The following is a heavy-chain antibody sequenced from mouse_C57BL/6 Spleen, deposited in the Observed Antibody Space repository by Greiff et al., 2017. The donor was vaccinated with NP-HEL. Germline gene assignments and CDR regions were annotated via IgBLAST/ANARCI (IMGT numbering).Heavy chain of an antibody. CDR2: IDPSDSYT. D-gene: IGHD1-1*01. CDR3: ARDYYGSNYWYFYV. CDR1: GYTFTSYW. J-gene: IGHJ1*03. V-gene: IGHV1-59*01. Sequence: VQLQQPGAELVRPGTSVKLSCKASGYTFTSYWMHWVKQRPGQGLEWIGVIDPSDSYTNYNQKFKGKATLTVDTSSSTAYMQLSSLTSEDSAVSYCARDYYGSNYWYFYVWGTGTTVTVSS.